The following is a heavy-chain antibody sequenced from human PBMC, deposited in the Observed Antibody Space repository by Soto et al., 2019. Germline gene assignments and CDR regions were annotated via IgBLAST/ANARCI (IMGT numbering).Heavy chain of an antibody. CDR2: INHTGGT. CDR3: ATRITVFGLLIPPFDP. V-gene: IGHV4-34*01. J-gene: IGHJ5*02. D-gene: IGHD3-3*01. Sequence: SETLSLTCAAYGGSVNGYYWNWIRQPPGKGREWIGEINHTGGTHYNPSLKSRGTMSVDTSKNQFSLRLSSVTAADTAIYYCATRITVFGLLIPPFDPWGQGTQVTVSS. CDR1: GGSVNGYY.